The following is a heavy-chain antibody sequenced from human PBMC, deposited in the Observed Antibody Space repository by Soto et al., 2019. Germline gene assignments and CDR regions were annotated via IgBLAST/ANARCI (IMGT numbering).Heavy chain of an antibody. CDR3: AKDMSLNYYDSSGYYSPGAIDY. V-gene: IGHV3-9*01. Sequence: PGGSLRLSCAASGFTFDDYAMHWVRQAPGKGLEWVSGISWNSGSIGYADSVKGRFTISRDNAKNSLYLQMNSLRAEDTALYYCAKDMSLNYYDSSGYYSPGAIDYWGQGTLVTVSS. CDR1: GFTFDDYA. D-gene: IGHD3-22*01. J-gene: IGHJ4*02. CDR2: ISWNSGSI.